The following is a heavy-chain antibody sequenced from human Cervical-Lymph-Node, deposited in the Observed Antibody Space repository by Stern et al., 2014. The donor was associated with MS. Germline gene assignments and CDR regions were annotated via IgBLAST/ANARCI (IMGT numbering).Heavy chain of an antibody. Sequence: VQLVQSGAEVKKPGSSVKVSCKASGGILTDYVFNWVRQAPGQGLEWMGGIIPIFGTTNYAQKFQGRVTITADESTSTAYMEVSSLTSEDTAVYYCARSLHFTYYYYYGMDVWGQGTTVTVSS. CDR1: GGILTDYV. J-gene: IGHJ6*02. D-gene: IGHD3-3*02. CDR2: IIPIFGTT. CDR3: ARSLHFTYYYYYGMDV. V-gene: IGHV1-69*01.